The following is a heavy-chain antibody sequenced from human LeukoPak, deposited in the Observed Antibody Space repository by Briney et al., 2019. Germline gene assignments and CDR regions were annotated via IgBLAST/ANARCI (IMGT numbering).Heavy chain of an antibody. D-gene: IGHD2-2*01. CDR1: GFTFSDYY. CDR3: ALVVFAGDFDY. CDR2: ISTTGSVK. V-gene: IGHV3-11*04. J-gene: IGHJ4*02. Sequence: TGGSLRLSCAASGFTFSDYYMTWIRQAPGKGLECISYISTTGSVKEYADSLKGRFTISRDNAKNSLYLQMNSLRAEDTAVYYCALVVFAGDFDYWGQGTLVTVSS.